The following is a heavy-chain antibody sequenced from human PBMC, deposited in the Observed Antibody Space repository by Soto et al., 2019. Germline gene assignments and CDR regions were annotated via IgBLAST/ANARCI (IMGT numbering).Heavy chain of an antibody. J-gene: IGHJ6*02. V-gene: IGHV1-2*04. D-gene: IGHD5-18*01. CDR3: ARDRPVDTAMVTYYYYYYGMDV. CDR1: GYTFSNFA. CDR2: INANSGGT. Sequence: ASVKVSCKASGYTFSNFAMHWVRQAPGQRLEWMGRINANSGGTNYAQKFQGWVTMTRDTSISTAYMELSRLRSDDTAVYYCARDRPVDTAMVTYYYYYYGMDVWGQGTTVTVSS.